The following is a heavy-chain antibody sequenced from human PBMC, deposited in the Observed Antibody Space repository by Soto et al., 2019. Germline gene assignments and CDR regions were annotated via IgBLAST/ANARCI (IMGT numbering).Heavy chain of an antibody. CDR3: AKDRSDQLEIKLDNYNYGMDV. D-gene: IGHD1-1*01. Sequence: PGGSLRLSCAASGFTFSSYGMHWVRQAPGKGLEWVAVISYDGSNKYYADSVKGRFTISRDNSKNTLYLQMNSLRAEDTAVYYCAKDRSDQLEIKLDNYNYGMDVWGQGTTVTVSS. J-gene: IGHJ6*02. CDR1: GFTFSSYG. CDR2: ISYDGSNK. V-gene: IGHV3-30*18.